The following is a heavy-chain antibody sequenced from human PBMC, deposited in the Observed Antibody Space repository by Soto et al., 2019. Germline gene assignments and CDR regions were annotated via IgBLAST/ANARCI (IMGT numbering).Heavy chain of an antibody. CDR2: VSTYNGNT. CDR3: ARDGYGDYGY. Sequence: QVQLVQSGAEVKKPGTSVKVSCKASGYTFTSNGISWVRQAPGQGLEWMGWVSTYNGNTNYAQKLQGRVTMTRDTSTSIAYMELRDLRSDDTAVYYGARDGYGDYGYWGQGSLVTVSS. D-gene: IGHD4-17*01. CDR1: GYTFTSNG. J-gene: IGHJ4*02. V-gene: IGHV1-18*01.